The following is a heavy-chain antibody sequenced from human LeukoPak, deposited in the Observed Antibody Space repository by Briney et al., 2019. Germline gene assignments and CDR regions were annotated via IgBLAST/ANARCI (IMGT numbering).Heavy chain of an antibody. Sequence: GASLRLSCVAYGFPFSNYAMSWVRQAPGKGLEWVSAITGGGTNRYYADSLKGRFTTSRDNSKNTVFLQMNSLRHEDTAIYYCVIWGDYDVLTGYYVPDYWGQGTLVTVAS. D-gene: IGHD3-9*01. CDR1: GFPFSNYA. V-gene: IGHV3-23*01. CDR3: VIWGDYDVLTGYYVPDY. J-gene: IGHJ4*02. CDR2: ITGGGTNR.